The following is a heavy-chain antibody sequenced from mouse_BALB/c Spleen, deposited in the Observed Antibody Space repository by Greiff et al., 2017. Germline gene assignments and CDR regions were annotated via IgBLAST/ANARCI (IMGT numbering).Heavy chain of an antibody. CDR1: GFTFTDYY. D-gene: IGHD2-4*01. V-gene: IGHV7-3*02. CDR2: IRNKANGYTT. J-gene: IGHJ2*01. Sequence: EVKVVESGGGLVQPGGSLRLSCATSGFTFTDYYMSWVRQPPGKALEWLGFIRNKANGYTTEYSASVKGRFTISRDNSQSILYLQMNTLRAEDSATYYCARGNYYDNDYFDYWGQGTTLTVSS. CDR3: ARGNYYDNDYFDY.